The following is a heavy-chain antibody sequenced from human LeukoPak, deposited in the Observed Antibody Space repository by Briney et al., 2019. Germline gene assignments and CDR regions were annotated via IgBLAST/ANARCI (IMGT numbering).Heavy chain of an antibody. CDR3: ARDFERFTSGTFDY. D-gene: IGHD3-10*01. CDR2: IIPIFGTA. Sequence: SVKVSCKASGGTFSSYAISWVRQAPGQGLEWMGGIIPIFGTANYAQKFQGRVTITADESTSTAYMELSSLRSEDTAVYYCARDFERFTSGTFDYWGQGTLVTVSS. CDR1: GGTFSSYA. J-gene: IGHJ4*02. V-gene: IGHV1-69*13.